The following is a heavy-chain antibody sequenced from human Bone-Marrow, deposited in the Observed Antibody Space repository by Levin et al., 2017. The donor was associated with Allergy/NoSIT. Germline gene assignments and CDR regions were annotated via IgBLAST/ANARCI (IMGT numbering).Heavy chain of an antibody. CDR1: GFTFSSYA. CDR3: AKNIGGCSGGRCYTNFDY. CDR2: ISASGGST. Sequence: GESLKISCAASGFTFSSYAMTWVRQAPGKGLDWVSVISASGGSTYHADSVKGRFTISRDNSKNTLYLQMNSLGAEDTAVYYCAKNIGGCSGGRCYTNFDYWGQGTLVSVSS. V-gene: IGHV3-23*01. J-gene: IGHJ4*02. D-gene: IGHD2-15*01.